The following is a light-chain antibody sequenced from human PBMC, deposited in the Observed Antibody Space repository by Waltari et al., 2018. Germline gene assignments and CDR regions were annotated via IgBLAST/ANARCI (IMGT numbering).Light chain of an antibody. V-gene: IGLV3-1*01. CDR2: HHS. Sequence: SYALTQPPSVSVPPGQKAHITCSGDRVAETHFWRYKQRPGQSTELVSFHHSQRPSGTPERFGCSTSGNTATLTIREAQTMDEADYYCQAWVSRTVVFGGGTKLTVL. CDR3: QAWVSRTVV. J-gene: IGLJ2*01. CDR1: RVAETH.